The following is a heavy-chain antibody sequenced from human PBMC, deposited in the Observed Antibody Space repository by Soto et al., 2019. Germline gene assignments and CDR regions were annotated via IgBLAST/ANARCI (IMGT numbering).Heavy chain of an antibody. D-gene: IGHD3-9*01. Sequence: KTSETLSLTCAVYGGSFSGYYWSWIRQPPGKGLEWIGEINHSGSTNYNPSLKSRVTISVDTSKNQFSLKLSSVTAADTAVYYCARDPLRYFDWLPHGYFDYWGQGTLVTV. V-gene: IGHV4-34*01. CDR3: ARDPLRYFDWLPHGYFDY. J-gene: IGHJ4*02. CDR1: GGSFSGYY. CDR2: INHSGST.